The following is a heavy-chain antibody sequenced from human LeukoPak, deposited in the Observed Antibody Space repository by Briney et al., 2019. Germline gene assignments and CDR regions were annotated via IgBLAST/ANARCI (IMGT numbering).Heavy chain of an antibody. J-gene: IGHJ4*02. CDR1: GYTLTELS. V-gene: IGHV1-24*01. D-gene: IGHD2-2*01. CDR3: VTDPPAHCSSTSCYGY. Sequence: GASVKVSCKVSGYTLTELSMHWVRQAPGKGLEWMGGFDPEDGETIYAQKFQGRVTMTEDTSTDTAYMELSSLRSEDTAVYYCVTDPPAHCSSTSCYGYWGQGTLVTVSS. CDR2: FDPEDGET.